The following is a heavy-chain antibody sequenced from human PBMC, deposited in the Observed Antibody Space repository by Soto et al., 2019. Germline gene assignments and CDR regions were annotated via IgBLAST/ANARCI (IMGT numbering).Heavy chain of an antibody. V-gene: IGHV3-7*04. D-gene: IGHD1-26*01. CDR1: GFNFGGSW. J-gene: IGHJ4*02. Sequence: PGVSLRLSCEASGFNFGGSWMTWVRQALGKGLEWLAKINPDGSGEYYVDSVKGRFTISRDNAKSSLFFQMHSLRDEDTAVYFCAREHYFGLDYWGQGT. CDR3: AREHYFGLDY. CDR2: INPDGSGE.